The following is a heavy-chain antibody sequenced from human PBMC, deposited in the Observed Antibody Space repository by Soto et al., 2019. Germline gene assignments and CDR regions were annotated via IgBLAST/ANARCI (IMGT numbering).Heavy chain of an antibody. CDR1: GFRFEDHA. J-gene: IGHJ4*02. CDR3: ASLRNSADTGNFDY. Sequence: EVQLVESGGGLVQPGRSLRLSCVASGFRFEDHAMHWVRQSPGRGLEWVSGLDWNSGGTDYADFVRGRFTISRDNAKNSLYLQMSRLRPEDTAFYYGASLRNSADTGNFDYWGQGALVTVSS. CDR2: LDWNSGGT. D-gene: IGHD1-26*01. V-gene: IGHV3-9*01.